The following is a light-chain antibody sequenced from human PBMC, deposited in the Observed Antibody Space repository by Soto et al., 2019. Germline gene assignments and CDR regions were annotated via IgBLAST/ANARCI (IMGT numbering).Light chain of an antibody. CDR2: LNSDGSH. Sequence: QLVLTQPPSASASLGASVKLTCTLSSGHNSYAIAWHQQQPEKGPRYLMKLNSDGSHSKGDGIPDRFSGSSAGAGRYLTNSSLQSEDEADYYCQTWSTDIRVFGGGTKLTVL. CDR1: SGHNSYA. CDR3: QTWSTDIRV. V-gene: IGLV4-69*01. J-gene: IGLJ3*02.